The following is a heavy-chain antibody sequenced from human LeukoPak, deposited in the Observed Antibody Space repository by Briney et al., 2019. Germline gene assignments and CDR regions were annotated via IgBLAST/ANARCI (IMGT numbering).Heavy chain of an antibody. J-gene: IGHJ6*03. CDR1: GFTFSSYG. CDR2: IRYDGSNK. CDR3: AKGRGWEASYYYYYMDV. D-gene: IGHD1-26*01. Sequence: PGGSLRLFCAASGFTFSSYGMHWVRQAPGKGLEWVAFIRYDGSNKYYTDSVKGRFTISRDNSKNTLYLQMNSLRAEDTAVYYCAKGRGWEASYYYYYMDVWGKGTTVTISS. V-gene: IGHV3-30*02.